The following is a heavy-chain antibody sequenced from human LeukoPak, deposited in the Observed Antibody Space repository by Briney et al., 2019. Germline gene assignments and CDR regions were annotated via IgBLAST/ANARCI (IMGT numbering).Heavy chain of an antibody. Sequence: AGGSLRLSCAASGFTFSGCGMHWVRQAPGKGLEWVAFIWYDGRDKYYVDSVKGRFTISRDNSKNMLYLQMNSLRAEDTAMYYCAKDPYSYGSYFDYWGQGTLVTVSS. CDR1: GFTFSGCG. CDR3: AKDPYSYGSYFDY. D-gene: IGHD5-18*01. J-gene: IGHJ4*02. V-gene: IGHV3-30*02. CDR2: IWYDGRDK.